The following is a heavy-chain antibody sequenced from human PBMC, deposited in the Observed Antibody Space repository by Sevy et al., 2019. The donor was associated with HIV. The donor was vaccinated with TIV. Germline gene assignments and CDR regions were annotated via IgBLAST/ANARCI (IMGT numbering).Heavy chain of an antibody. CDR2: ISATGGGT. CDR1: GFTFNTHA. CDR3: AKALNPALESMIEVIFRTLKGFDV. Sequence: GGSLRLSCAASGFTFNTHAMNWVRQAPGKGLEWVSGISATGGGTYYTDSVKGRFTASRDNSQNTLYLQMNSLRADDTAIYYCAKALNPALESMIEVIFRTLKGFDVWGQGTMVTVSS. V-gene: IGHV3-23*01. D-gene: IGHD3-22*01. J-gene: IGHJ3*01.